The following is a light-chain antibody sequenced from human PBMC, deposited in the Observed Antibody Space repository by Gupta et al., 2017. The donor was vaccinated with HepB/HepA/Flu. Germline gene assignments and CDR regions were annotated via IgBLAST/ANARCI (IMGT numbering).Light chain of an antibody. Sequence: EIVMTQSPASLSVSSGERAVLSCRASQRISSNLVWYQQKPGQAPRLLIYDASSSASGIPARFGGSGSGTEFTLTISSLQSEDFAIFYCHHYNEWPRTVGQGTKVEVK. CDR2: DAS. J-gene: IGKJ1*01. CDR1: QRISSN. CDR3: HHYNEWPRT. V-gene: IGKV3-15*01.